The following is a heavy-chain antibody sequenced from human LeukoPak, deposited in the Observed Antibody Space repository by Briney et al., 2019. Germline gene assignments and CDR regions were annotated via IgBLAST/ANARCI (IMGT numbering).Heavy chain of an antibody. D-gene: IGHD6-6*01. CDR1: GFTFRSHG. CDR3: ARDRDSSSHYFDY. Sequence: PGGSLRLPCAASGFTFRSHGMHWVRQAPGKGLEWVGVILYDGSDSYYTDSVKGRFTLSRDNSKNTLYLQMNSLRAEDTAVYFCARDRDSSSHYFDYWGQGALVTVSS. V-gene: IGHV3-33*05. CDR2: ILYDGSDS. J-gene: IGHJ4*02.